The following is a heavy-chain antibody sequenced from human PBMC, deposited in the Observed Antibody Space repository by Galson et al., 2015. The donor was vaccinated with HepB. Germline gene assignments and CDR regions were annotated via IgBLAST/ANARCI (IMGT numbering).Heavy chain of an antibody. CDR1: GGTFSSYA. CDR3: AGYYYDSSGYNAFDI. D-gene: IGHD3-22*01. J-gene: IGHJ3*02. Sequence: SCKASGGTFSSYAISWVRQAPGQGLEWMGGIIPIFGTANYAQKFQGRVTITADESTSTAYMELSSLRSEDTAVYYCAGYYYDSSGYNAFDIWGQGTMVTVSS. V-gene: IGHV1-69*01. CDR2: IIPIFGTA.